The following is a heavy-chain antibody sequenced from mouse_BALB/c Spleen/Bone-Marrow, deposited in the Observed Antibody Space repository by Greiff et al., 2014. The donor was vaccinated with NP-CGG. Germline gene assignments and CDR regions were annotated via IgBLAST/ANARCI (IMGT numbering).Heavy chain of an antibody. CDR1: GFNIKDTY. J-gene: IGHJ3*01. CDR3: APYYYGSSQFAY. CDR2: IDPANGNT. D-gene: IGHD1-1*01. V-gene: IGHV14-3*02. Sequence: VQLQQSGAELVKPGASVKLSCTASGFNIKDTYMHWVKQRPEQGLEWIGRIDPANGNTKYDPKFQGKATITADTSSNTAYLQLSNLTSEDTAVYYCAPYYYGSSQFAYWGQGTLVTVSA.